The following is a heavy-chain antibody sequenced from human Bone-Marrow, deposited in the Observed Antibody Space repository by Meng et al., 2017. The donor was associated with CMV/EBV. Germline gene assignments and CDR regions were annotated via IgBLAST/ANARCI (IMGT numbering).Heavy chain of an antibody. J-gene: IGHJ5*02. CDR3: ARHAWDSSSWYGWFDP. CDR2: IYPGDSDT. V-gene: IGHV5-51*01. Sequence: KVSCKGSGYSFTSYWIGWVRQMPGKGLEWMGIIYPGDSDTRYSPSFQGQVTISADKSISTAYLQWSSLKASDTTMYYCARHAWDSSSWYGWFDPWGQGTLVTVSS. D-gene: IGHD6-13*01. CDR1: GYSFTSYW.